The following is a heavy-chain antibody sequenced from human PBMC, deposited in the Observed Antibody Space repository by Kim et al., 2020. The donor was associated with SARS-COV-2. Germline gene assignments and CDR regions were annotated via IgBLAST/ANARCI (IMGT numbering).Heavy chain of an antibody. J-gene: IGHJ3*02. V-gene: IGHV3-11*05. CDR3: ARAQLWFGSGAFDI. CDR2: ISSSSSYT. CDR1: LFTFRDYY. D-gene: IGHD3-10*01. Sequence: SLRLSFSSSLFTFRDYYISWIRQAPGKGLEWVSYISSSSSYTNYADSVKGRFTISRDNAKNSLYLQMNSLRAEDTAVYYCARAQLWFGSGAFDIWGQGTMVTVSS.